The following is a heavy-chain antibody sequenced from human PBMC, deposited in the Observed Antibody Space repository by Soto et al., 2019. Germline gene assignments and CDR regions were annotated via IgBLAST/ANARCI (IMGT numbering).Heavy chain of an antibody. V-gene: IGHV1-69*01. CDR1: GGSFNRRT. J-gene: IGHJ4*02. D-gene: IGHD3-22*01. Sequence: QVQLVQSGAEVRKPGSSVRVSCKASGGSFNRRTISWVRQAPGQGLEWMGGIIPIFGTANHAQKFQGRVTIIADESTSTVYMELSSLRSDDTAIYYCARGRGYDSTDYYYAYWGPGTLVIVSS. CDR2: IIPIFGTA. CDR3: ARGRGYDSTDYYYAY.